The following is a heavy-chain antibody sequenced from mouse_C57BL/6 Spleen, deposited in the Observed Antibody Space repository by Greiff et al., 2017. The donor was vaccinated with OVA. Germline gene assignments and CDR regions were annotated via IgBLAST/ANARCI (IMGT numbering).Heavy chain of an antibody. D-gene: IGHD2-3*01. V-gene: IGHV1-61*01. CDR3: ARGDYEGYFDV. CDR2: IYPSDSET. CDR1: GYTFTSYW. Sequence: QVQLKQPGAELVRPGSSVKLSCKASGYTFTSYWMDWVKQRPGQGLEWIGNIYPSDSETHYNQKFKDKATLTVDKSSSTAYMQLSSLTSEDSAVYYCARGDYEGYFDVWGTGTTVTVSS. J-gene: IGHJ1*03.